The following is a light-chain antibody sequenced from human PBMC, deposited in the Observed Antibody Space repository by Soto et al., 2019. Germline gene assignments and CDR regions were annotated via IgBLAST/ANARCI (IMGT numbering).Light chain of an antibody. Sequence: VVLTQSPGTLSLSPGERATLSCRASQSVSSSYLAWYQQKPGQAPRLLIYGASSRATGIPDRFSGSGSGTHFTLTISRLEPEDFAVYYCQQYGSSPLVTFGQGTRLEI. CDR2: GAS. V-gene: IGKV3-20*01. CDR1: QSVSSSY. CDR3: QQYGSSPLVT. J-gene: IGKJ5*01.